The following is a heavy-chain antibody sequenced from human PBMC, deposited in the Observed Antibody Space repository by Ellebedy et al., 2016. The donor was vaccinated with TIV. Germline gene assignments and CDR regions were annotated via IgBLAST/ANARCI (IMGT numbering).Heavy chain of an antibody. CDR1: GGTFSDFN. D-gene: IGHD6-19*01. CDR2: FIPMFGTT. J-gene: IGHJ2*01. Sequence: AASVKVSCKVSGGTFSDFNFNWVRQAPGQGLEWMAAFIPMFGTTNYAQQFQGRVTLTADESTSTVYMELSDLKSDDTAVFYCATKSVAEPGRIHWYFDVWGRGTLVTVSS. V-gene: IGHV1-69*13. CDR3: ATKSVAEPGRIHWYFDV.